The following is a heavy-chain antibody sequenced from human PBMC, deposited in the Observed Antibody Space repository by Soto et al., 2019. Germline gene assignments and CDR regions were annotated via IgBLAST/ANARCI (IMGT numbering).Heavy chain of an antibody. CDR3: AKVDAYSYRTDH. CDR2: IGRTNNT. V-gene: IGHV3-23*01. CDR1: GFSFGDYA. D-gene: IGHD3-16*02. Sequence: CLRLSCAASGFSFGDYAMSWVRQAPGKGLEWVSSIGRTNNTHYADSVKGRFAISRDNSQNTLYLQMNSLTAEDTAVYFCAKVDAYSYRTDHWGQGTLVTVSS. J-gene: IGHJ4*02.